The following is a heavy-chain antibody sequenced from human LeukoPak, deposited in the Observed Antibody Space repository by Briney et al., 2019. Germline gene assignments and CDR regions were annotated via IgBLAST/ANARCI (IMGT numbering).Heavy chain of an antibody. Sequence: NPSETLSLTCAVYGYSLTNHYWIWIRQPPGKGLEWVREVLHTGGTNYNPSLKSRVTISVYTSKNQFSLTLTSVTAADTAVDYCACTPGCGQGRLVTASS. CDR3: ACTPG. CDR2: VLHTGGT. J-gene: IGHJ4*02. V-gene: IGHV4-34*12. CDR1: GYSLTNHY.